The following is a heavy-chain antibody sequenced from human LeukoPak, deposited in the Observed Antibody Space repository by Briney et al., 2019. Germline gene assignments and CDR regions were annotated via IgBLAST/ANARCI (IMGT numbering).Heavy chain of an antibody. CDR2: IYHSGST. J-gene: IGHJ4*02. CDR1: GGSISSGGYY. D-gene: IGHD1-26*01. CDR3: AREDKLAVGY. V-gene: IGHV4-30-2*01. Sequence: SETLSLTCTVSGGSISSGGYYWSWIRQPPGKGLEWIGYIYHSGSTYYNPSLKSRVTISVGRSKNQFSLKLSSVTAADTAVYYCAREDKLAVGYWGQGTLVTVSS.